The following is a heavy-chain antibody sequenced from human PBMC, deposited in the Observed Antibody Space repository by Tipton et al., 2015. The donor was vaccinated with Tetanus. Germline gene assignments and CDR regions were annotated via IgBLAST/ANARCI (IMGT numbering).Heavy chain of an antibody. J-gene: IGHJ4*02. Sequence: TLSLTCAVYGGSFSGYYWSWIRQPPGKGLEWIGEINHSGSTNYNPSLKSRVTISVDTSKNQFSLKLSSVTAADTAVYYCARGGLEYYPPGGAEIHFDYWGQGTLVTVSS. CDR3: ARGGLEYYPPGGAEIHFDY. CDR2: INHSGST. V-gene: IGHV4-34*01. CDR1: GGSFSGYY. D-gene: IGHD2-8*02.